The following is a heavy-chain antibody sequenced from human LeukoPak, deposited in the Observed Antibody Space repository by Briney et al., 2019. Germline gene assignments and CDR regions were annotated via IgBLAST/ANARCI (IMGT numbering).Heavy chain of an antibody. D-gene: IGHD6-13*01. CDR2: ISGSGGST. CDR1: GFTFSSYA. J-gene: IGHJ3*02. CDR3: AKETKRLGYSSSKGAFDI. V-gene: IGHV3-23*01. Sequence: PGGSLRLSCAASGFTFSSYAMSWVRQAPGKGLEWVSAISGSGGSTYYADSVKGRFTISRDNSKNTLYLQMNSLRAEDTAVYYCAKETKRLGYSSSKGAFDIWGQGTMVTVSS.